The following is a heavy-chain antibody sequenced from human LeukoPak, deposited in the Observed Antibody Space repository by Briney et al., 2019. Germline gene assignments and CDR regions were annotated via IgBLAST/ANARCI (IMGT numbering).Heavy chain of an antibody. J-gene: IGHJ4*02. V-gene: IGHV3-33*01. Sequence: GGSLRLSCAASGFSFDTYAMHWVRQAPGQGLEWVALIWHDGSHKFYSNSVRGQFTISRDNSKNPVYLQMNNLRPDDTAVYYCAREIFGSGGYPDFWGQGTLVTVSS. D-gene: IGHD3-10*01. CDR3: AREIFGSGGYPDF. CDR1: GFSFDTYA. CDR2: IWHDGSHK.